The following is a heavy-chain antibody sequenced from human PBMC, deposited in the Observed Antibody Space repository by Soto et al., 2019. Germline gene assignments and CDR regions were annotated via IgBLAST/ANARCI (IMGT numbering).Heavy chain of an antibody. D-gene: IGHD2-15*01. V-gene: IGHV3-23*01. Sequence: EVQLLESGGGLVQPGGSLRLSCAASGFTFSSYAMSWVRQAPGKGLEWVSAITGSGGSTYYADSVKGRFTISRDNSKNALYQLMNSLRDEDTAVYYWAKGQVIYCSGGSCSDVDCWGQGTLVTVSS. CDR3: AKGQVIYCSGGSCSDVDC. CDR1: GFTFSSYA. CDR2: ITGSGGST. J-gene: IGHJ4*02.